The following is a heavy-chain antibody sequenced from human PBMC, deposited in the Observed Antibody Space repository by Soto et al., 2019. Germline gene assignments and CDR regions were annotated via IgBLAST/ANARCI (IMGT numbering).Heavy chain of an antibody. D-gene: IGHD3-10*01. J-gene: IGHJ6*02. V-gene: IGHV1-69*02. Sequence: QVQLVQSGAEVKKPGSSVKVSCKASGGTFSSYTISWVRQAPGQGLEWMGRIIPSLGIANYAQKFQGRVTITADKSTSTAYMELSSLRSEDTAVYYCASPMVRGVLYGMDVWGQGTTVTVSS. CDR1: GGTFSSYT. CDR3: ASPMVRGVLYGMDV. CDR2: IIPSLGIA.